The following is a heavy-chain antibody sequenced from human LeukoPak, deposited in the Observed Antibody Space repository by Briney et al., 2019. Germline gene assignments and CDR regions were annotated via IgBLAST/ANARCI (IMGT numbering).Heavy chain of an antibody. J-gene: IGHJ5*02. CDR1: GYTFTSYY. CDR3: ARQAYGSGMFDP. Sequence: GASVKVSCKASGYTFTSYYMHWVRQAPGQELEWRGIINPSGGSTSYAQKFQSRVTMTRDTSTSTVYMELSSLRSEDTAVYYCARQAYGSGMFDPWGQGTLVTVSS. CDR2: INPSGGST. V-gene: IGHV1-46*01. D-gene: IGHD3-10*01.